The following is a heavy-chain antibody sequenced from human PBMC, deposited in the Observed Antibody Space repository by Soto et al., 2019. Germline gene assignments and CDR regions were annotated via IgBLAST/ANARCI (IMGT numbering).Heavy chain of an antibody. J-gene: IGHJ4*02. Sequence: ETLSLTCTVSGGSIYRSGYYWGWIRQPPGRGLGWIGNIDYNGVTYSNPPLKSRVTISRDTSKNQFSLKLTSVTAADTALYYCGKVLVGATGHTDSDSWGPGTLVTVSS. CDR1: GGSIYRSGYY. V-gene: IGHV4-39*01. D-gene: IGHD2-15*01. CDR3: GKVLVGATGHTDSDS. CDR2: IDYNGVT.